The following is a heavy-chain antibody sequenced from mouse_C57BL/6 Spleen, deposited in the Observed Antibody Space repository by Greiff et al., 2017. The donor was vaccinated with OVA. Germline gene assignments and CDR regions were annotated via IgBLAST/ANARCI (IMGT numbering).Heavy chain of an antibody. CDR1: GYAFSSYW. CDR3: ARSAVVDIPFDD. V-gene: IGHV1-80*01. D-gene: IGHD1-1*01. CDR2: IYPGAGDT. J-gene: IGHJ2*01. Sequence: VQLQESGAELVKPGASVKISCKASGYAFSSYWMNWVKQRPGQGLEWIGQIYPGAGDTNYNGKFKGKATLTADKSSSTAYMQLSSLTSEDSAVYFCARSAVVDIPFDDWGQGTTLTVSS.